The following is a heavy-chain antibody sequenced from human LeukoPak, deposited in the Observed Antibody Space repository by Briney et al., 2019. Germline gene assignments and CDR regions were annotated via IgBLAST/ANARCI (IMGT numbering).Heavy chain of an antibody. J-gene: IGHJ5*01. Sequence: GSVKVSLKASGYSFSSCSISWVRQAPGQGLEWMGWISGYNGNTNYAQKFQGRVTLTTETSTSTAYMELRSLRSDDTAIYYCARGLNWNYDRRWVAPWGPGTLVAVSS. CDR2: ISGYNGNT. V-gene: IGHV1-18*01. D-gene: IGHD1-7*01. CDR3: ARGLNWNYDRRWVAP. CDR1: GYSFSSCS.